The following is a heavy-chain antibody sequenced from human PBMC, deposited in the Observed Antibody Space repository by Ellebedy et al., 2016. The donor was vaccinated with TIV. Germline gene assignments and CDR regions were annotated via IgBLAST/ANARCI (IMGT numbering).Heavy chain of an antibody. CDR1: GFSFTNYW. Sequence: GESLKISXKASGFSFTNYWIAWVRQMPGKGLEWMGVLYPGNSDTRYSPSLQGQVTISADKSITTASVQWTSLKASDTAMYYCARLYYYETTGYYTPFDYWGPGTLVIVSS. D-gene: IGHD3-22*01. J-gene: IGHJ4*02. V-gene: IGHV5-51*01. CDR3: ARLYYYETTGYYTPFDY. CDR2: LYPGNSDT.